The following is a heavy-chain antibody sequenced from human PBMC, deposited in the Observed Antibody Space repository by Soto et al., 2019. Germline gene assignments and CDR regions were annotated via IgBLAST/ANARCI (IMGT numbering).Heavy chain of an antibody. V-gene: IGHV3-53*01. CDR3: AREAGPLDY. J-gene: IGHJ4*02. CDR1: GFTFGDHA. Sequence: GGSLRLSCAASGFTFGDHAMSWVRQAPGKGLEWVSVIYGGGSTYYADSVKGRFAISRDSSKNTLYLQMNSLRAEDTAMYYCAREAGPLDYWGQGTLVTVSS. CDR2: IYGGGST.